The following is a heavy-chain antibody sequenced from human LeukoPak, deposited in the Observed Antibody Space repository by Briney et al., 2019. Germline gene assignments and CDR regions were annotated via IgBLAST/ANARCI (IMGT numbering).Heavy chain of an antibody. Sequence: PSETLSLTCTVSGGSISSYHWSWIRQPAGKGLEWIGRMFASGSTNYNPSLKSRVTISVDKSKYQLSLKLSSVTAADTAVYYCARRQWLTNYYYYMDVWGKGTTVTVSS. CDR2: MFASGST. CDR3: ARRQWLTNYYYYMDV. J-gene: IGHJ6*03. V-gene: IGHV4-4*07. D-gene: IGHD6-19*01. CDR1: GGSISSYH.